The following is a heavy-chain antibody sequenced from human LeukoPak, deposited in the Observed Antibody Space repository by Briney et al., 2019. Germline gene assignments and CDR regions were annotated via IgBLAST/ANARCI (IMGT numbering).Heavy chain of an antibody. D-gene: IGHD3-10*01. CDR3: ARGQPMVRGVNYYFDY. Sequence: PGRSLRLSCAASGFTFSSYAMHWVRQAPGKGLEWVAVISYDGSNKYYADSVKGRFTTSRDNSKNTLYLQMNSLRAEDTAVYYCARGQPMVRGVNYYFDYWGQGTLVTVSS. J-gene: IGHJ4*02. V-gene: IGHV3-30*04. CDR1: GFTFSSYA. CDR2: ISYDGSNK.